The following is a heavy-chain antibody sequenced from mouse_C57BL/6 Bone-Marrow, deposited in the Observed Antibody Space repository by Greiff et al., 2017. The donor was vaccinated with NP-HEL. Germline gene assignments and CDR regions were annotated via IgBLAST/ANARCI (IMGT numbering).Heavy chain of an antibody. Sequence: QVQLQQSGAELARPGASVKLSCKASGYTFTSYGISWVKQRTGQGLEWIGEIYPRSGNTYYNEKFKGKATLTADKSSSTAYMGLRSLTSEDSAVYFCARDYYGSSYWYFDVWGTGTTVTVSS. V-gene: IGHV1-81*01. CDR1: GYTFTSYG. J-gene: IGHJ1*03. D-gene: IGHD1-1*01. CDR3: ARDYYGSSYWYFDV. CDR2: IYPRSGNT.